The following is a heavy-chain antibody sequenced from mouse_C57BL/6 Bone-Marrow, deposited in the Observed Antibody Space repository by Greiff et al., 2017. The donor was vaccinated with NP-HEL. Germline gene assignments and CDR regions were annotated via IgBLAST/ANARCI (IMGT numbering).Heavy chain of an antibody. D-gene: IGHD2-2*01. J-gene: IGHJ2*01. CDR3: ARTLWLRGSYFDY. Sequence: VKLLESGPGLVAPSQSLSITCTVSGFSLTSYAISWVRQPPGKGLEWLGVIWTGGGTNYNSALYSRLSISKDNAKSQVFLKMNSLQTDDTARYYCARTLWLRGSYFDYWGQGTTLTVSA. CDR1: GFSLTSYA. CDR2: IWTGGGT. V-gene: IGHV2-9-1*01.